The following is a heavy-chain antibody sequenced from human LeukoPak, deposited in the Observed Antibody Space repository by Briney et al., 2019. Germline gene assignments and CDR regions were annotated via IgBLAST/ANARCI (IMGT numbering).Heavy chain of an antibody. V-gene: IGHV1-58*02. CDR2: IVVGSGNT. D-gene: IGHD3-9*01. CDR3: AAGRGPSRLRYFDWLLHHPDTYNWFDP. J-gene: IGHJ5*02. CDR1: GFTFTSSA. Sequence: SVKVSCKASGFTFTSSAMQWVRQARGQRLEWIGWIVVGSGNTNYAQKFQERVTITRDMSTSTAYMELSSLRSEDTAVYYCAAGRGPSRLRYFDWLLHHPDTYNWFDPWGQGTLVTVSS.